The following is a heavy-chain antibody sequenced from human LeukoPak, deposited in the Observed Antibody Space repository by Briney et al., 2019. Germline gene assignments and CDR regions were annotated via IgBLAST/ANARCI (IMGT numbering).Heavy chain of an antibody. D-gene: IGHD3/OR15-3a*01. CDR3: ARNPPLGPTFQSGLVSLDV. V-gene: IGHV1-2*02. Sequence: GASVNVSCKASGYTFTGYYMHWVRQAPGQGLEWMGWINANSGGTHYAQKFQGRVTMTRDTSISTAYMELSRLRSDDTAVYYCARNPPLGPTFQSGLVSLDVWGKGTTVTVSS. CDR1: GYTFTGYY. CDR2: INANSGGT. J-gene: IGHJ6*04.